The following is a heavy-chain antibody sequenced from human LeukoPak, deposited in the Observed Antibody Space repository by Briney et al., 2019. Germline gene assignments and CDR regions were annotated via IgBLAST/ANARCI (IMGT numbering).Heavy chain of an antibody. Sequence: ASVKVSCKASGYTFTNYDFNWVRQATGQGLEWMGWMNPNSGNTGYAQKFQGRVTMTRNTSISTAYMELSSLRSEDTAVYYCARGGRGRYYYGMDVWGQGTTVTVSS. J-gene: IGHJ6*02. CDR3: ARGGRGRYYYGMDV. CDR2: MNPNSGNT. V-gene: IGHV1-8*01. CDR1: GYTFTNYD.